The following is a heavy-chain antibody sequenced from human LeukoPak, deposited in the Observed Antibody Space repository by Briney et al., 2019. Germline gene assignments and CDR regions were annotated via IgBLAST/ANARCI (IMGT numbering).Heavy chain of an antibody. D-gene: IGHD4-17*01. CDR1: GASISSGDYY. Sequence: KPSETLSLTCTVSGASISSGDYYWSRIRQPAGKGLEWIGRISSSGSTYYNPSLKSRVTISVDTSKNQFSLKLSSVTAADTAVYYCARHSPDDYGDGSFDYWGQGTLVTVSS. CDR3: ARHSPDDYGDGSFDY. CDR2: ISSSGST. V-gene: IGHV4-39*01. J-gene: IGHJ4*02.